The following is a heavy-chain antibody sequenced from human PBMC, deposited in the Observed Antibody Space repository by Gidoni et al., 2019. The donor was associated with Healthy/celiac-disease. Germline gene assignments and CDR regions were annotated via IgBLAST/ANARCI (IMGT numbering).Heavy chain of an antibody. D-gene: IGHD5-18*01. J-gene: IGHJ6*02. Sequence: QVQLVESGGGVVPPGRYRRLTCDASGFTFSSYAMHWLRQAPGKGMEWGAVMSYDGSNKYYADSVKCRFTISRDNPKNTLYLQMNSLRAEDTAVYYCARDLAMAPVYYYGMDGWGQGTTVTVSS. CDR2: MSYDGSNK. CDR3: ARDLAMAPVYYYGMDG. CDR1: GFTFSSYA. V-gene: IGHV3-30-3*01.